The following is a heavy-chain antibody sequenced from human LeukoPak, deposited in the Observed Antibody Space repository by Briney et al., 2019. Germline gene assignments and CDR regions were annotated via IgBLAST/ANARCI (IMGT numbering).Heavy chain of an antibody. Sequence: ASVKVSCKTSGYIFSSYDITWVRQAPGQGLEWMGWMSPDSGNSNFAQRFKGRVTVTRNAAITTAYMELSSLTSEDTAVYYCARAIRNQLLSEYWGQGTLVTVSS. CDR2: MSPDSGNS. J-gene: IGHJ4*02. CDR3: ARAIRNQLLSEY. D-gene: IGHD2-2*01. CDR1: GYIFSSYD. V-gene: IGHV1-8*01.